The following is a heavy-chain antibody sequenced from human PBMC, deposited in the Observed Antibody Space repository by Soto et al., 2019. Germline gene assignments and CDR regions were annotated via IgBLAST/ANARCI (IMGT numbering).Heavy chain of an antibody. Sequence: QVQLVESGGGVVQPGRSLRLSCAASGFTFSSYAMHWVRQAPGKGLEWVAVISYDGSNKYYADSVKGRFTISRDNSKNTLYLQMNSLRAEDTAVYYCASRSGGQDYWGQGTLVTVSS. CDR3: ASRSGGQDY. CDR1: GFTFSSYA. J-gene: IGHJ4*02. CDR2: ISYDGSNK. D-gene: IGHD6-25*01. V-gene: IGHV3-30-3*01.